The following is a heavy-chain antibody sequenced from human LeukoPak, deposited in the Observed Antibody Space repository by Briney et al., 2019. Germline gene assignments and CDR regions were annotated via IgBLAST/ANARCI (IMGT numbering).Heavy chain of an antibody. CDR1: GYTFSNYG. J-gene: IGHJ4*02. CDR2: ISGYNGNT. Sequence: ASVKVSCKASGYTFSNYGINWVRQAPGQGLEWMGWISGYNGNTKYAHKLQGRVTMTTDTSTSTAYMELRSLRSDDTAVYYCARETYYYDSSGYYLDYWGQGTLVTVSS. D-gene: IGHD3-22*01. CDR3: ARETYYYDSSGYYLDY. V-gene: IGHV1-18*01.